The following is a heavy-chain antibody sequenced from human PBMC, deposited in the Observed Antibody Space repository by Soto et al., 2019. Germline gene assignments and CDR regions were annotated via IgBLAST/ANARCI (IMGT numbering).Heavy chain of an antibody. J-gene: IGHJ3*02. CDR1: GGSISSYY. CDR2: IYYSGST. V-gene: IGHV4-59*01. CDR3: ASRSPLFWSGYYAFDI. D-gene: IGHD3-3*01. Sequence: PSETLSLTCTVSGGSISSYYWSWIRQPPGKGLEWIGYIYYSGSTNYNPSLKSRVTISVDTSKNQFSLKLSSVTAADTAVYYCASRSPLFWSGYYAFDIWGQGTMVTVSS.